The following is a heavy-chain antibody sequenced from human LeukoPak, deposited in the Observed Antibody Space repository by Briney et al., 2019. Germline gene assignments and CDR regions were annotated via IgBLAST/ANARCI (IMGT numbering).Heavy chain of an antibody. D-gene: IGHD7-27*01. CDR1: GITLRNYG. CDR3: AKTLGTYCFDY. Sequence: AGGSLRLSCAASGITLRNYGMNWVRQAPGRGLEWVSSINNGGDITYYADSVKGRFTISRDNSKNTLYLQINSLRAEDTAVYYCAKTLGTYCFDYWGQGTLVIVSS. CDR2: INNGGDIT. V-gene: IGHV3-23*01. J-gene: IGHJ4*02.